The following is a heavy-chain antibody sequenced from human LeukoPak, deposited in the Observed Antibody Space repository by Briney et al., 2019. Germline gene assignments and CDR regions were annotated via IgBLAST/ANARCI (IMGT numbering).Heavy chain of an antibody. CDR1: GGSISSRIYY. Sequence: SETLSLTCTVSGGSISSRIYYWGWVRQPPGKRLEWIGSMHYSGSTNYKPSLKSRVTIYVDMSKNQLSLKLTSVTAADTAVYYCVRLGCSGGSCYSFDSWGQGTLVTVSS. V-gene: IGHV4-39*01. D-gene: IGHD2-15*01. J-gene: IGHJ4*02. CDR2: MHYSGST. CDR3: VRLGCSGGSCYSFDS.